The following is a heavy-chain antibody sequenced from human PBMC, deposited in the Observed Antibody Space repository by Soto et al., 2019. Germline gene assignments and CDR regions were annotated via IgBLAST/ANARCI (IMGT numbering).Heavy chain of an antibody. V-gene: IGHV1-18*01. CDR1: GYTFTIYC. Sequence: GASVKVSCKASGYTFTIYCISWVRQAPGQGLEWMGWISAYNGNTNYAQKLQGRVTMTTDTSTSTAYMELRSLRSDDTAVYYCARDFRVIVVVPAATHYDNWGQGPMVTVPS. J-gene: IGHJ3*02. CDR2: ISAYNGNT. CDR3: ARDFRVIVVVPAATHYDN. D-gene: IGHD2-2*01.